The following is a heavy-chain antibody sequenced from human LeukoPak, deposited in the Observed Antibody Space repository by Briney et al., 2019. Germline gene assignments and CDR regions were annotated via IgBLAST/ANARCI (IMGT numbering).Heavy chain of an antibody. Sequence: ASETLSLTSAVYGGSFSGYYWSWIRQPPGKGLEWIGEINHSGSTNYNPSLKSRVTISVDTSKNQFSLKLSSVTAADTAVYYCARVKVVVVPAAMQGYYYYYGMDVWGQGTTVTVSS. V-gene: IGHV4-34*01. CDR1: GGSFSGYY. CDR2: INHSGST. CDR3: ARVKVVVVPAAMQGYYYYYGMDV. D-gene: IGHD2-2*01. J-gene: IGHJ6*02.